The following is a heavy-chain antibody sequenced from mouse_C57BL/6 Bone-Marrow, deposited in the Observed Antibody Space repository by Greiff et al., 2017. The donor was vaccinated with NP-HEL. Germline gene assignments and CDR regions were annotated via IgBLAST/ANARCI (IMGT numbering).Heavy chain of an antibody. J-gene: IGHJ4*01. CDR1: GFTFSSYT. CDR2: ISGGGGNN. V-gene: IGHV5-9*01. CDR3: AHREVYAMDY. Sequence: DVKLVESGGGLVKPGGSLQLSCAASGFTFSSYTMSWVRQTPEKRLERVATISGGGGNNYSPDSVKGRFTISRDNAKNTLYLQMRSLRSEDTALYYWAHREVYAMDYWGQGPSVTVSS.